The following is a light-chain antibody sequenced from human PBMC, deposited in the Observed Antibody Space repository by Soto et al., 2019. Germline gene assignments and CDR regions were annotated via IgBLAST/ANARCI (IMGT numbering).Light chain of an antibody. Sequence: QAVVTQPASVSGSPGQSITISCTGTSSDVGGYKYVSWYQQHPGKVPKLMMYDVSHRPSGVSSRFAGSKSGNTASLTISGLQAEDEADYYCSSYTSTSTLVFGTGTKLTVL. J-gene: IGLJ1*01. CDR1: SSDVGGYKY. CDR3: SSYTSTSTLV. CDR2: DVS. V-gene: IGLV2-14*01.